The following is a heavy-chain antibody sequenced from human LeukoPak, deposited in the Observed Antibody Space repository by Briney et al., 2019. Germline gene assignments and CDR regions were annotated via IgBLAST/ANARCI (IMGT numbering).Heavy chain of an antibody. D-gene: IGHD3-22*01. V-gene: IGHV5-51*01. CDR2: IYPGDSDT. CDR1: GYNFTNYW. Sequence: PGESLKISCKGSGYNFTNYWIGWVRQMPGKGLEWMGIIYPGDSDTRYSPSFQGQVTISADKSISTAYLQWSSLKASDTAMYYCARTNYYDISGYAFDIWGQGTMVTVSS. CDR3: ARTNYYDISGYAFDI. J-gene: IGHJ3*02.